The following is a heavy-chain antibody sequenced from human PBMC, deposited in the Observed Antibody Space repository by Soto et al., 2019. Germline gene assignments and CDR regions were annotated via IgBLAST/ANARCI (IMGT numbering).Heavy chain of an antibody. Sequence: SETLSLTCTVSGGSINNNFWGWIRQPPGKGLEWIGYVYYDGHTDYNPSLESRVTIAVDTSKNQFSLRLTSVTAADTAVYYCARDLFGGYRLDHWGQGALVTVPS. J-gene: IGHJ4*02. CDR1: GGSINNNF. CDR3: ARDLFGGYRLDH. D-gene: IGHD5-12*01. CDR2: VYYDGHT. V-gene: IGHV4-59*01.